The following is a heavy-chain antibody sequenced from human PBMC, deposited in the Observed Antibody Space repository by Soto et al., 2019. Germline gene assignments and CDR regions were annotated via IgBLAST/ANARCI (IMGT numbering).Heavy chain of an antibody. D-gene: IGHD2-15*01. V-gene: IGHV1-18*01. CDR1: GYTFSSYG. J-gene: IGHJ4*02. CDR2: TNTYTGDT. Sequence: QVYLVQSGAEVKKPGASVKLSCKATGYTFSSYGISWVRQAPGQGLEWMGWTNTYTGDTIYAQKFQGRVSMTTDLLTTTSYMELRSLKSDDTAVYFCARFNAHCSGGTCYSDYWGQGTLVTVSS. CDR3: ARFNAHCSGGTCYSDY.